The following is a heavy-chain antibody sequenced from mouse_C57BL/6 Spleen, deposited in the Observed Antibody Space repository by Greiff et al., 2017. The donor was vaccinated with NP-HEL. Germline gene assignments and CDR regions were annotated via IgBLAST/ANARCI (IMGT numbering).Heavy chain of an antibody. V-gene: IGHV5-6*01. CDR3: ARHGELTGTLDY. CDR2: ISSGGSYT. D-gene: IGHD4-1*01. J-gene: IGHJ2*01. Sequence: EVNVVESGGDLVKPGGSLKLSCAASGFTFSSYGMSWVRQTPDKRLEWVATISSGGSYTYYPDSVKGRFTISRDNAKNTLYLQMSSLKSEDTAMYYCARHGELTGTLDYWGQGTTLTVSS. CDR1: GFTFSSYG.